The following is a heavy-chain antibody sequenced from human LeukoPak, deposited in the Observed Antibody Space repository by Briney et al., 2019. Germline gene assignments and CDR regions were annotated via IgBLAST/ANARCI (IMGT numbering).Heavy chain of an antibody. D-gene: IGHD6-19*01. J-gene: IGHJ4*02. Sequence: PSETLSLTCTVSGGFSSSYYWSWIRQPAGKGLEWIGRIYTSGSTNYNPSLKSRVTMLLDTSKNQFSLKLNSVTAADTAVYYCTRAVSYSSDWSFYNYWGQGTLVTVSS. CDR1: GGFSSSYY. CDR2: IYTSGST. V-gene: IGHV4-4*07. CDR3: TRAVSYSSDWSFYNY.